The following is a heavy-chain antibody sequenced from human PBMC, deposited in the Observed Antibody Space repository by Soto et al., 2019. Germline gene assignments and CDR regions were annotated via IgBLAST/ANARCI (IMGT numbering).Heavy chain of an antibody. J-gene: IGHJ4*02. V-gene: IGHV3-53*04. Sequence: EVQLVESGGGLVQPGGSLRLSCAASGFTVSSNYMSWVRQAPGKGLEWVSVIYSGGSTYYADSVKGRFTISRHNSKNTLYLQMNSLRAEDTAVYYCASVGDYGDQRWCYWGQGTLVTVSS. CDR1: GFTVSSNY. D-gene: IGHD4-17*01. CDR2: IYSGGST. CDR3: ASVGDYGDQRWCY.